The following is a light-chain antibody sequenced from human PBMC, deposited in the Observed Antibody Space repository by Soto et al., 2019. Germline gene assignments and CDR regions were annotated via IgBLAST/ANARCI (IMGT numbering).Light chain of an antibody. CDR3: SSYTSSSTPDV. CDR2: DVS. Sequence: QSALTQPASVSGSPGQSITISCTGTSSDVGGYNYVSWYQQHPGKAPKLMIYDVSNRPSGVSNRFSGSKSGNTASLTISGXXXXXEADYYCSSYTSSSTPDVXXTGTKVTVL. V-gene: IGLV2-14*01. J-gene: IGLJ1*01. CDR1: SSDVGGYNY.